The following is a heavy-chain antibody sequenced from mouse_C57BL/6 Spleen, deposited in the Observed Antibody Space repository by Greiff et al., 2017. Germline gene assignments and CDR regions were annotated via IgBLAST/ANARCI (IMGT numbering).Heavy chain of an antibody. D-gene: IGHD4-1*01. CDR2: IRSKSNNYAT. CDR1: GFSFNTYA. Sequence: EAGGGLVQPKGSLKLSCAASGFSFNTYAMNWVRQAPGKGLEWVARIRSKSNNYATYYADSVKDRFTISRDDSESMLYLQMNNLKTEDTAMYYCVTGTGTWFAYWGQGTLVTVSA. CDR3: VTGTGTWFAY. V-gene: IGHV10-1*01. J-gene: IGHJ3*01.